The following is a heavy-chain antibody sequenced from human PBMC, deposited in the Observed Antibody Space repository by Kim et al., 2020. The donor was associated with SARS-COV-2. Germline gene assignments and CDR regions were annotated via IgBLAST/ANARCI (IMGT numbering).Heavy chain of an antibody. CDR2: IWYDGSNK. V-gene: IGHV3-33*06. CDR1: GFTFSSYA. J-gene: IGHJ6*02. CDR3: AKEQLLWFGESEDYYGMDV. D-gene: IGHD3-10*01. Sequence: GGSLRLSCAASGFTFSSYAMHWVRQAPGKGLEWVAVIWYDGSNKYYADSVKGRFTISRDNSKNTLYLQMNSLRAEDTAVYYCAKEQLLWFGESEDYYGMDVWGQGTTVTVSS.